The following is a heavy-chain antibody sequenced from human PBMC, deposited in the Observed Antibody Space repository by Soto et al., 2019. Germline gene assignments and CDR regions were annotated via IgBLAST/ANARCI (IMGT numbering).Heavy chain of an antibody. CDR2: IYPGDSDT. V-gene: IGHV5-51*01. D-gene: IGHD6-13*01. CDR1: GYSFTSYW. J-gene: IGHJ6*02. Sequence: GESLKISCKGSGYSFTSYWIGWGRQMPWKGLEWMGIIYPGDSDTRYSPSFQGQVTISADKSISTAYLQWSSLKASDTAMYYCARIIAAAGTYYYYGMDVWGQGTTVTVSS. CDR3: ARIIAAAGTYYYYGMDV.